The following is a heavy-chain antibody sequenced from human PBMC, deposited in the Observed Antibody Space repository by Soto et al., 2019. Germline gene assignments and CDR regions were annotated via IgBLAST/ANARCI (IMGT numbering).Heavy chain of an antibody. J-gene: IGHJ4*02. D-gene: IGHD1-26*01. CDR1: GFTFKTYN. Sequence: EAQLVESGGVLVQPGGSLRLSCAASGFTFKTYNMNWVRQAPGKGLEWLSFISPDASVIHYADSVRGRFTASRDNAQNSLYLQMSSLRAEDTAVYFCARDDRWASDSWGQGTLVTVSS. CDR3: ARDDRWASDS. V-gene: IGHV3-48*01. CDR2: ISPDASVI.